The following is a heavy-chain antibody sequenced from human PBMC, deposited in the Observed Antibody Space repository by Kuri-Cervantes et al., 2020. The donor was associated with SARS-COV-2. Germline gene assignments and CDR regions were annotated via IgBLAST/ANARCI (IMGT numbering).Heavy chain of an antibody. CDR2: INHSGNT. D-gene: IGHD2-2*01. CDR1: GGSFSDYY. Sequence: SQTLSLTCAVYGGSFSDYYWSWVRQPPGKGLEWIGEINHSGNTNYDPSLKSRVTISIDTSKNQFSLKLSSVTAADTAVYYCARQHLARGQLLYYYYYGMDVWGQGTTVTVSS. CDR3: ARQHLARGQLLYYYYYGMDV. J-gene: IGHJ6*02. V-gene: IGHV4-34*01.